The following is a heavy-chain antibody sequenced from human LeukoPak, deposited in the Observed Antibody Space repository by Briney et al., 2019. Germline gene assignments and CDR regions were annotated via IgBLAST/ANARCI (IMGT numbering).Heavy chain of an antibody. CDR2: IWYDGSNK. V-gene: IGHV3-33*01. Sequence: PGGSLRLSCSASGFTFSSFGMHWVRQAPGKGLEWVAVIWYDGSNKYYADSVKGRFTISRDNSKNTLYLQMNSLRPEDTAVYYCAREQYYYGSGTEAFAFWGQGTMVTVSS. J-gene: IGHJ3*01. CDR1: GFTFSSFG. CDR3: AREQYYYGSGTEAFAF. D-gene: IGHD3-10*01.